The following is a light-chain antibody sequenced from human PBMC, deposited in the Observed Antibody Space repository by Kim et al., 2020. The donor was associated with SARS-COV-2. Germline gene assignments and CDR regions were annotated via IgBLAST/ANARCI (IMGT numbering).Light chain of an antibody. Sequence: GWTVTRTCGLGSGSGSHTYYPSWYQQTPGQAPRTLIYNTNTRPSGVPDRFSGSILGNKAALTITGAQADDESHYYCVLYMGRGIWVFGGGTQLTVL. CDR3: VLYMGRGIWV. CDR1: SGSGSHTYY. CDR2: NTN. V-gene: IGLV8-61*01. J-gene: IGLJ3*02.